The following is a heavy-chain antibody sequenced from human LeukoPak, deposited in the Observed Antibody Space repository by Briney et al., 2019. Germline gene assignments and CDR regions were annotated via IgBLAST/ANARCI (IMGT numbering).Heavy chain of an antibody. CDR2: ISSSGSTI. D-gene: IGHD2-21*02. CDR1: GLTFSTYS. CDR3: ARATSLYCGGDCSSPDAFDI. J-gene: IGHJ3*02. V-gene: IGHV3-48*04. Sequence: GGSLRLACAASGLTFSTYSMKWVRQAPGKGLEWVSYISSSGSTIYYADSVRGRFTISRDNAKNSLYLQMNSLRAEDTAVYYCARATSLYCGGDCSSPDAFDIWGRGTMVTVSS.